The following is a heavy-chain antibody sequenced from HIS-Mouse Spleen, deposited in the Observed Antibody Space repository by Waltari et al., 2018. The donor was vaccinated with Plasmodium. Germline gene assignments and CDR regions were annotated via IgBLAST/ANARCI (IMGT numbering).Heavy chain of an antibody. V-gene: IGHV1-18*01. CDR1: GYTFTNFG. CDR2: ISPYNANP. J-gene: IGHJ3*02. D-gene: IGHD6-19*01. CDR3: ARGSAGDAFDI. Sequence: QVQLVQSGAEVKKPGASVKVSCKASGYTFTNFGISWVRQAPGQGLEWMGWISPYNANPHFAQKLQGRVTMTTDTSTSTAYMELRSLRSDDTAVYYCARGSAGDAFDIWGQGTMVTVSS.